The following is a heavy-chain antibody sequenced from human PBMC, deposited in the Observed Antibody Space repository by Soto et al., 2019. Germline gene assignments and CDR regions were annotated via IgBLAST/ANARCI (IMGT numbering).Heavy chain of an antibody. CDR3: AKYSYSDFWSGHYYYFDF. D-gene: IGHD3-3*01. V-gene: IGHV3-23*01. CDR2: ISGGGANT. Sequence: GGSLRLSCAASRFTFSTFAMSRVRQAPGKGLEWVAAISGGGANTYYADSVKGRFTISRDNSKNTLYLQMDSLRAEDTAIYFCAKYSYSDFWSGHYYYFDFWGQGTLVTVSS. J-gene: IGHJ4*02. CDR1: RFTFSTFA.